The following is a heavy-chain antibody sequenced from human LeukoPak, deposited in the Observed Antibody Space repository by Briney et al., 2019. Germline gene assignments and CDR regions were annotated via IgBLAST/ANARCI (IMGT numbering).Heavy chain of an antibody. V-gene: IGHV4-4*02. D-gene: IGHD6-19*01. CDR1: GGSISSSNW. CDR3: ARDTIAVAGTGHFFDY. Sequence: PSETLSLTCAVSGGSISSSNWWSWVRQPPGKGLEWIGEIYHSGSTNYNPSLKSRVTISVDKSKNQFSLKLSSVTAADTAVYYCARDTIAVAGTGHFFDYWGQGTLVTVSS. J-gene: IGHJ4*02. CDR2: IYHSGST.